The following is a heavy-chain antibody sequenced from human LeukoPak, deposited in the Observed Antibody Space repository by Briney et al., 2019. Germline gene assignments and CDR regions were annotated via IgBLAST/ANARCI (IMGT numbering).Heavy chain of an antibody. Sequence: SVKVSCKASGYTFTGYYMHWVRQAPGQGLEWMGGIIPIFGTANYAQKFQGRVTITADESTSTAYMELSSLRSEDTAVYYCARDLSGYSGYVADPWGQGTLVTVSS. CDR2: IIPIFGTA. CDR3: ARDLSGYSGYVADP. J-gene: IGHJ5*02. D-gene: IGHD5-12*01. CDR1: GYTFTGYY. V-gene: IGHV1-69*13.